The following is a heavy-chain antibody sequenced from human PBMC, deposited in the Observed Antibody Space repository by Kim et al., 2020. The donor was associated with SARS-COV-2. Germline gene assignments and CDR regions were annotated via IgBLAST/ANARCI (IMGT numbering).Heavy chain of an antibody. J-gene: IGHJ4*02. Sequence: GGSLRLSCAASGFTFSSYWMHWVRQAPGKGLVWVSRINSDGSSTSYADSVKGRFTISRDNAKNTLYLQMNSLRAEDTAVYYCAIDRQWLVLDYWGQGTLVTVSS. V-gene: IGHV3-74*01. CDR1: GFTFSSYW. CDR3: AIDRQWLVLDY. D-gene: IGHD6-19*01. CDR2: INSDGSST.